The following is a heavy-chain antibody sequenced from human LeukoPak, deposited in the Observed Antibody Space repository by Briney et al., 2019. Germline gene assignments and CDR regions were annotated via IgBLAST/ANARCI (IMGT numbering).Heavy chain of an antibody. CDR2: MNPNSGNT. CDR1: GYTFTSYD. V-gene: IGHV1-8*01. D-gene: IGHD3-10*01. Sequence: ASVKVSCKASGYTFTSYDINWVRQATGQGLEWMGWMNPNSGNTGYAQKFQGRVTMTRNTSISTAYMELSSLRSEDTAVYYCARGYYYSPYYYYYGMDVWGQGTTVTVSS. CDR3: ARGYYYSPYYYYYGMDV. J-gene: IGHJ6*02.